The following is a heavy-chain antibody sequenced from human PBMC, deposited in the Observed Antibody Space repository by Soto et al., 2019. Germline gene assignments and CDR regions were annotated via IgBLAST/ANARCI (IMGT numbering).Heavy chain of an antibody. V-gene: IGHV3-23*01. CDR2: ISGSGGST. Sequence: LRLSCAASGFTFSSYAMSWVRQAPGKGLEWVSAISGSGGSTYYADSVKGRFTISRDNSKNTLYLQMNSLRAEDTAVYYCAKASVSSSWDALYYYYGMDVWGQGTTVTVSS. CDR1: GFTFSSYA. D-gene: IGHD6-13*01. CDR3: AKASVSSSWDALYYYYGMDV. J-gene: IGHJ6*02.